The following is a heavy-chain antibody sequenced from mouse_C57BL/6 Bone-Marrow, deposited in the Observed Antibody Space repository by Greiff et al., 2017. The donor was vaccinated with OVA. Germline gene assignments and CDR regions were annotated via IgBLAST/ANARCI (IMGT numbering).Heavy chain of an antibody. V-gene: IGHV1-54*01. CDR1: GYAFTNYL. CDR2: INPGSGGT. D-gene: IGHD1-1*01. J-gene: IGHJ4*01. Sequence: QVQLKESGAELVRPGTSVKVSCKASGYAFTNYLIEWVKQRPGQGLEWIGVINPGSGGTNYNEKFKGKATLTADKSSSTAYMQLSSLTSEDSAVYFCARDYYGSSGYYAVDYWGQGTSVTVSS. CDR3: ARDYYGSSGYYAVDY.